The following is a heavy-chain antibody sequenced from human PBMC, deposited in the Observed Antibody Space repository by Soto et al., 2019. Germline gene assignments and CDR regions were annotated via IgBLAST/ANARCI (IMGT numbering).Heavy chain of an antibody. V-gene: IGHV4-59*01. Sequence: SETLSLTCTVSGGSISTYFWSWIRQPPGRGLEWIGYVYYTGSTNYNPSLKSRVTVSVDTSKNQFSLQLTSVTAADTAIYYCARARIAVAPIDYWGQGTLVTVSS. J-gene: IGHJ4*02. CDR1: GGSISTYF. CDR3: ARARIAVAPIDY. D-gene: IGHD6-19*01. CDR2: VYYTGST.